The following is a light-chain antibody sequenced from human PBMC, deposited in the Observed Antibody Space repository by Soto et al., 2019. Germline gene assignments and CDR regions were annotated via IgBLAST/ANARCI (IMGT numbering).Light chain of an antibody. CDR1: QSVDIS. CDR3: QQYGSSPLFT. CDR2: GAS. V-gene: IGKV3-15*01. Sequence: EIVLTQSPATLSVSPGERVTLSCRASQSVDISLAWYQQKPGQAPRLLIYGASTRATDMPGTFSGRGSGTEFTLTISSLRPEDFGVYYCQQYGSSPLFTFGPGTKVDIK. J-gene: IGKJ3*01.